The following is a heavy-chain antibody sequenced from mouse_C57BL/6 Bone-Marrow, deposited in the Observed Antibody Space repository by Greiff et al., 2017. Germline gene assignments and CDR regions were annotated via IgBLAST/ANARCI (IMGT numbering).Heavy chain of an antibody. D-gene: IGHD3-1*01. V-gene: IGHV14-2*01. Sequence: VQLQQSGAELVKPGASVKLSCTASGFNIKDYYMHWVKQRTEQGLEWIGRIDPEDGENKYAPKFQGKATITADPSSNTSYLQLSSLTSEDTAVYYCARSGGYYFDYWGQGTTLTVSS. CDR1: GFNIKDYY. CDR3: ARSGGYYFDY. CDR2: IDPEDGEN. J-gene: IGHJ2*01.